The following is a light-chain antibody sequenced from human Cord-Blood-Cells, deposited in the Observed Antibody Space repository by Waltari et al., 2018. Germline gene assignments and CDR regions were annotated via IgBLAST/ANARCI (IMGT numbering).Light chain of an antibody. J-gene: IGLJ1*01. V-gene: IGLV2-14*01. Sequence: SALTQPASVSGSPGQSITISCTGTSSDVGGHNYVSWYQQHPGKAPKLMIYDVSKRPSGVSNRFSGSKSGNTASLTISGLQAEDEADYYCSSYTSSSTFVFGTGTKVTVL. CDR1: SSDVGGHNY. CDR3: SSYTSSSTFV. CDR2: DVS.